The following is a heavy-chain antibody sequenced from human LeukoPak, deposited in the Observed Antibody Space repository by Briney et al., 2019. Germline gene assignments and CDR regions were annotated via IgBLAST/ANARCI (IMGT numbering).Heavy chain of an antibody. Sequence: SGRSLRLSCTASGFTFCDYAVIWVRQAPGKGLEWVGFIRSKAYGGTTEYAASVKGRFTISRDDSKRDAYLQMHSLNTEDTPVYYFTRGTRWGPWGQGTLVTVSS. J-gene: IGHJ5*02. CDR3: TRGTRWGP. D-gene: IGHD7-27*01. CDR2: IRSKAYGGTT. V-gene: IGHV3-49*04. CDR1: GFTFCDYA.